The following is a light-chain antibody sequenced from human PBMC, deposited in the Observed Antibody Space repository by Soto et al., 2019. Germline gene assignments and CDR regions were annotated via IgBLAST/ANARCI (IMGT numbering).Light chain of an antibody. V-gene: IGLV3-27*01. Sequence: SYELTQASSLSVSPGQTATITCSGDVLAEKYGRWFQQKPGQAPVLLIYEDTQRPPGIPERFSGSVSGTTVTLTITGAQVDDEADYYCYSAADNSVIFGRGTKLTVL. J-gene: IGLJ2*01. CDR3: YSAADNSVI. CDR2: EDT. CDR1: VLAEKY.